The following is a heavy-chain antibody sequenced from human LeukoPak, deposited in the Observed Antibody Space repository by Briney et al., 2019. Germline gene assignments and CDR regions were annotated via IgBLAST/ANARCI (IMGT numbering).Heavy chain of an antibody. CDR1: GFTFSTYW. D-gene: IGHD1-26*01. V-gene: IGHV3-7*04. CDR3: ARDVGRFDY. Sequence: PGGSLRLSCAASGFTFSTYWMTWVRQAPGKGLKWVANIKQDGSQKYYVDSLKGRFTISRDNAKNSVYLQMNSLRAEDTAVYYCARDVGRFDYWGQGTLVTVSS. J-gene: IGHJ4*02. CDR2: IKQDGSQK.